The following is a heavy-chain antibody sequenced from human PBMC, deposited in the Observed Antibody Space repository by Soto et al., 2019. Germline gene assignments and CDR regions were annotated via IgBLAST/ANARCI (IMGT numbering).Heavy chain of an antibody. CDR3: ARSHLYYDSSGYPDY. V-gene: IGHV3-11*01. Sequence: QVQLVESGGGLVKPGGSLRLSCAASGFTFSDYYMSWIRQAPGKGLEWVSYISSSGSTIYYADSVKGRFTISRDNAMNSLYLQMNSLRDDDTAVYYCARSHLYYDSSGYPDYWGQGTLVPVSS. CDR2: ISSSGSTI. D-gene: IGHD3-22*01. CDR1: GFTFSDYY. J-gene: IGHJ4*02.